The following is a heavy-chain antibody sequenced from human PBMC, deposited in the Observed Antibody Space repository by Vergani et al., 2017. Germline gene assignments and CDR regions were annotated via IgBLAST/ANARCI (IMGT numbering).Heavy chain of an antibody. CDR1: GGSISSPNFY. J-gene: IGHJ4*02. CDR2: ISYSGNN. CDR3: AKCEWLARGDFDS. Sequence: QLQLQESGPGLVKPSETLSLTCTVSGGSISSPNFYWGWIRQPPGGGLEWIGPISYSGNNYYNPSLKSRLSIAVDTSRNQFSLGLSSMTAADADVYYCAKCEWLARGDFDSWGQGTLVTVSS. D-gene: IGHD5-12*01. V-gene: IGHV4-39*01.